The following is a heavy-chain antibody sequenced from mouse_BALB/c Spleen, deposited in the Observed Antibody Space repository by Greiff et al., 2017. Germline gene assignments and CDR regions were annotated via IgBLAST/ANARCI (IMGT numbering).Heavy chain of an antibody. CDR3: ARGNDYDGGFAY. Sequence: EVQGVESGGGLVKPGGSLKLSCAASGFTFSSYAMSWVRQSPEKRLEWVAEISSGGSYTYYPDTVTGRFTISRDNAKNTLYLEMSSLRSEDTAMYYCARGNDYDGGFAYWGQGTLVTVSA. D-gene: IGHD2-4*01. CDR1: GFTFSSYA. CDR2: ISSGGSYT. V-gene: IGHV5-9-4*01. J-gene: IGHJ3*01.